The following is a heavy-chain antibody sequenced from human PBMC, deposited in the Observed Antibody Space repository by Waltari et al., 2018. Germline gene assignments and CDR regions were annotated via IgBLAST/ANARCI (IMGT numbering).Heavy chain of an antibody. CDR2: ISDTGGYI. Sequence: DVQLMESGGGLVKPGGSLRLSCAASGFTFSSYNMNWVRQAPGKGLEWVSSISDTGGYIHYADSVKGRFTISRDNAKNSLYLQMSSLRDEDTAVYYCARGGWGFYLDLWGQGALVTVSS. V-gene: IGHV3-21*01. J-gene: IGHJ5*02. D-gene: IGHD7-27*01. CDR3: ARGGWGFYLDL. CDR1: GFTFSSYN.